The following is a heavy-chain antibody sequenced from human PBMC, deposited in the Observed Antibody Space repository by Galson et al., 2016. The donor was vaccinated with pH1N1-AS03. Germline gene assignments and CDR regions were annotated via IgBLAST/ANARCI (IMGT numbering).Heavy chain of an antibody. V-gene: IGHV3-7*03. CDR1: GFTFNHYW. CDR2: IKQDGSLK. Sequence: SLRLSCAASGFTFNHYWMVWVRQAPGKGLEWVANIKQDGSLKNYADSVKGRFTISRVNDVNSVSLEMNSLRAEDTAVYYCARDGSVRSGDAWYDVIDIWGRGTMVTVAS. J-gene: IGHJ3*02. D-gene: IGHD2-15*01. CDR3: ARDGSVRSGDAWYDVIDI.